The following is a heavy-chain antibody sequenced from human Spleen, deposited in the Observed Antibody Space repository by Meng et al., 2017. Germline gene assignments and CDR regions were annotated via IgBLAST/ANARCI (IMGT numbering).Heavy chain of an antibody. Sequence: SCAVSGGSISSSNWWSWVRQPPGKGLEWIGEIYHSGSTYYNPSLKSRLTISIDTFKNQFSLKLSSISAADTAVYYCARATTVADGLDYWGQGTLVTVSS. CDR3: ARATTVADGLDY. D-gene: IGHD4-23*01. CDR2: IYHSGST. J-gene: IGHJ4*02. V-gene: IGHV4-4*02. CDR1: GGSISSSNW.